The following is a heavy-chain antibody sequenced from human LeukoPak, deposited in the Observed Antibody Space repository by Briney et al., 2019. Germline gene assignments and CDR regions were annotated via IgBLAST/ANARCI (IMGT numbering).Heavy chain of an antibody. J-gene: IGHJ6*03. Sequence: TSETLSLTCAVSGYSISGGYYWGWIRQPPGKGLEWMGSIYHSGSTYYTPPLRRRATISVDSTKHLFSLKLNSVTAADTAVYYCARRSVAAAANYYYYYMDVWGKGTTVTVSS. V-gene: IGHV4-38-2*01. CDR3: ARRSVAAAANYYYYYMDV. CDR2: IYHSGST. CDR1: GYSISGGYY. D-gene: IGHD6-13*01.